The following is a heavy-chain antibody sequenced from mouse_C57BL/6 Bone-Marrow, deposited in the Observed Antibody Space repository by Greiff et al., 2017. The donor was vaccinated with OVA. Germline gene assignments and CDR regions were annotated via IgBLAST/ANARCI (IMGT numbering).Heavy chain of an antibody. J-gene: IGHJ3*01. CDR2: IYPGSGNT. Sequence: QVQLQQSGAELVRPGASVKLSCKASGYTFTDYYINWVKQRPGQGLEWIARIYPGSGNTYYNEKFKGKATLTAEKSSSTAYMQLSSLTSEDSAVYFCAREGGPAYWGQGTLVTVSA. CDR1: GYTFTDYY. CDR3: AREGGPAY. V-gene: IGHV1-76*01.